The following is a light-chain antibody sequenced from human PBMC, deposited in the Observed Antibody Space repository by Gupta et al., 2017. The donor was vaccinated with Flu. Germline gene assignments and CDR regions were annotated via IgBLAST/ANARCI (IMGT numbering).Light chain of an antibody. J-gene: IGLJ3*02. Sequence: SVLTQPPSMSAAPGQVVTSSCSGSTSNIGKNSVSWYQQLPGASPQLLIFDSNKRPSEISDRFSASKSGSSATLDITGLQTGDEADYYCAAWDRALSAVVFGGGTRLTVL. V-gene: IGLV1-51*01. CDR3: AAWDRALSAVV. CDR1: TSNIGKNS. CDR2: DSN.